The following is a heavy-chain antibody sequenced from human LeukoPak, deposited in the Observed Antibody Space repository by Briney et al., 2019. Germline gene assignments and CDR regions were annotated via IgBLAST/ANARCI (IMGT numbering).Heavy chain of an antibody. D-gene: IGHD6-19*01. Sequence: SVKVSCKASGGTFTSYAISWVRQAPGQGLEWMGGIIPIFGTANYAQKFQGRVTITTDKATSTAYMELSRLRHEDTAGYYCEREGGSSGCYCYYYYYYMDVWGKGTTVTVSS. CDR2: IIPIFGTA. V-gene: IGHV1-69*05. CDR3: EREGGSSGCYCYYYYYYMDV. CDR1: GGTFTSYA. J-gene: IGHJ6*03.